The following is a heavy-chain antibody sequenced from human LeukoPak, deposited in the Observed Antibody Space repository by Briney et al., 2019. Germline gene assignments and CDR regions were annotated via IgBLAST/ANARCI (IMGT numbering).Heavy chain of an antibody. Sequence: GGSLRLSCAASEFTFSSYIMNWVRQAPGKGLEWVSSISSSSSFIYYVDSVKGRFTISRDNAKNSLYLLMNSLRAEDTAVYYCARHYYGSGPFSWFDPWGQGTLVTVSS. J-gene: IGHJ5*02. V-gene: IGHV3-21*01. CDR3: ARHYYGSGPFSWFDP. CDR2: ISSSSSFI. CDR1: EFTFSSYI. D-gene: IGHD3-10*01.